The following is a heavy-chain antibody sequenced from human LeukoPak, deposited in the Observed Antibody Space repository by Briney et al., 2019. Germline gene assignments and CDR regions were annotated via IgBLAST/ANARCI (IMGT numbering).Heavy chain of an antibody. CDR3: ARDRIAVAGTPLRY. CDR1: GYTFTSYG. Sequence: ASVKVSCKASGYTFTSYGISWVRQAPGQGLEWMGWISAYNGNTNYAQKPQGRVTMTTDTSTSTAYMELRSLRSDDTAVYYCARDRIAVAGTPLRYWGQGTLVTVSS. V-gene: IGHV1-18*01. CDR2: ISAYNGNT. D-gene: IGHD6-19*01. J-gene: IGHJ4*02.